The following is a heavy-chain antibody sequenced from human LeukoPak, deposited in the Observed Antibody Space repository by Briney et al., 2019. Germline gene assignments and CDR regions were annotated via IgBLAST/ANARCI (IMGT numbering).Heavy chain of an antibody. V-gene: IGHV6-1*01. Sequence: SQTLSLTCAISGDSVSSNSAAWNWIRQSPSRGLEWLGRTYYRSKWYNDYAVSVKSRITINPDTFKNHFSLQLNSVTPEDPAVYFCAREAGAMARGVIPRQGRMDDWGQGTLVTVSS. CDR2: TYYRSKWYN. CDR3: AREAGAMARGVIPRQGRMDD. D-gene: IGHD3-10*01. CDR1: GDSVSSNSAA. J-gene: IGHJ4*02.